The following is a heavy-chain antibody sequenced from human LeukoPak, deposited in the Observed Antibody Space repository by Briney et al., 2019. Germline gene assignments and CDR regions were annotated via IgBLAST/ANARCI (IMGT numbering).Heavy chain of an antibody. Sequence: ASVKVSCKASGYAFTSYGISWVRQAPGQGLEWMGWISAYNGNTNYAQKLQGRVTMTTDTSTSTAYMELRSLRSDDTAVYYCARDWVGAPPFDYWGQGTLVTVSS. D-gene: IGHD1-26*01. CDR2: ISAYNGNT. CDR3: ARDWVGAPPFDY. V-gene: IGHV1-18*01. J-gene: IGHJ4*02. CDR1: GYAFTSYG.